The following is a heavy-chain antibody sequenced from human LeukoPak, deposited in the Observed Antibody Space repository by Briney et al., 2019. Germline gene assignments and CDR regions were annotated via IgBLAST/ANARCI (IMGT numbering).Heavy chain of an antibody. V-gene: IGHV4-4*02. CDR2: IYHSGST. Sequence: SETLSLTCAVSGGSISSSNWWSWVRQPPGKGLEWIGEIYHSGSTNYNPSLKGRVTISVDKSKNQFSLKLSSVTAADTAMYYCARVSRGNSVGGDYWGQGTLVTVSS. D-gene: IGHD4-23*01. J-gene: IGHJ4*02. CDR1: GGSISSSNW. CDR3: ARVSRGNSVGGDY.